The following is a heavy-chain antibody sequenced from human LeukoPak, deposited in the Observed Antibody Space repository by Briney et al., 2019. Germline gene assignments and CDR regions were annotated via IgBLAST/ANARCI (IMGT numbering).Heavy chain of an antibody. CDR3: AKAYSYGPGNWFDP. CDR1: GFTFSSYA. CDR2: ISGSGGST. Sequence: PGGSLRLSCAASGFTFSSYAMSWVRQAPGKGLEWVSAISGSGGSTYYADSVKGRFTISRDNSKNALYLQMNSLRAEDTAVYYCAKAYSYGPGNWFDPWGQGTLVTVSS. J-gene: IGHJ5*02. D-gene: IGHD5-18*01. V-gene: IGHV3-23*01.